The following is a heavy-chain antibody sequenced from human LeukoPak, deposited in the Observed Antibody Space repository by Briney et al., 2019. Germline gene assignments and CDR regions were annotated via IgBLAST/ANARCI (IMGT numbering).Heavy chain of an antibody. V-gene: IGHV3-48*04. CDR1: GFTFSSYA. Sequence: GRSLRLSCAASGFTFSSYAMHWVRQAPGKGLEWVSYISSSGSTIYYADSVKGRFTISRDNAKNSLYLQMNSLRAEDTAVYYCAGGGYSSSWYEYYYYYMDVWGKGTTVTISS. CDR3: AGGGYSSSWYEYYYYYMDV. D-gene: IGHD6-13*01. CDR2: ISSSGSTI. J-gene: IGHJ6*03.